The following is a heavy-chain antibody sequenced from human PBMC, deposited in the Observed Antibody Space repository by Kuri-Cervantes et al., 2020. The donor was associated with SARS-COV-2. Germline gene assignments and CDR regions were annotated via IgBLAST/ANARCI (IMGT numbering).Heavy chain of an antibody. D-gene: IGHD7-27*01. CDR3: ARGLLWGFLLRD. CDR2: MSPNSGNT. J-gene: IGHJ4*02. Sequence: ALVKVSCKASGYTFNNYDINWVRQATGQGLEWMGWMSPNSGNTGHAQKFQGRVIMTKNTSISTAYMELTSLRSEDTAVYYCARGLLWGFLLRDWGQGTLVTVSS. V-gene: IGHV1-8*02. CDR1: GYTFNNYD.